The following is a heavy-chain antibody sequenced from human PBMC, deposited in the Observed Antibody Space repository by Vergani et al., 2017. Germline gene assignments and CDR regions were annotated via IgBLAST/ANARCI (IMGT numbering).Heavy chain of an antibody. Sequence: QVQLQESGPGLVKPSQTLSLTCTVSCGSISSGSYYWSWIRQPAGKGLEWIGRIYTSGSTNYNPSLKSRVTMSVDTSKNQFSLKLSSVTAADTAVYYCARCFRMGATTSFFDYWGQGTLVTVSS. CDR1: CGSISSGSYY. V-gene: IGHV4-61*02. CDR2: IYTSGST. CDR3: ARCFRMGATTSFFDY. J-gene: IGHJ4*02. D-gene: IGHD1-26*01.